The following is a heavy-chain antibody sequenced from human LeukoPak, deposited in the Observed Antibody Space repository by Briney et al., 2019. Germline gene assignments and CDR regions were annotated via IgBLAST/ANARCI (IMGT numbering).Heavy chain of an antibody. Sequence: PGGSLRLSCAASGFTLSSYGIHWVRQPPGKGLEWVAFIRFDGSHKYYADSVKGRFIISRDNSKNTMFLQMNDLRAEDTGVYYCAKKDLPTGSYTPFDHWGRGTLVTVSS. J-gene: IGHJ4*02. CDR3: AKKDLPTGSYTPFDH. V-gene: IGHV3-30*02. CDR1: GFTLSSYG. CDR2: IRFDGSHK. D-gene: IGHD1-26*01.